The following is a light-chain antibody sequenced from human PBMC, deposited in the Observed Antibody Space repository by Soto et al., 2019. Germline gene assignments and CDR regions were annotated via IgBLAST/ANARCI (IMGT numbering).Light chain of an antibody. CDR2: AAS. CDR3: QQSYTSPFN. Sequence: DIRMTQSPSSLSASVGDRVTIICRASQSIVSYLNWYQQKPGKAPKLLVYAASSPRTGVPSRFSGSGSGTNFTLTIGSLQPEDFATYYCQQSYTSPFNFGPGTQVDVK. J-gene: IGKJ3*01. CDR1: QSIVSY. V-gene: IGKV1-39*01.